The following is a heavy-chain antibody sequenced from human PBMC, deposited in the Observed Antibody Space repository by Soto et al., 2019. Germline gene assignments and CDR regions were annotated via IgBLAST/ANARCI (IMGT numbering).Heavy chain of an antibody. CDR3: ARVPPRNYINYYYYYMDV. J-gene: IGHJ6*03. Sequence: SETLSLTCTVSGGSISSYYWSWIRQPPGKGLEWIGYIYYSGSTNYNPSLKSRVTISVDTSKNQFSLKLSSVTAADTAVYYCARVPPRNYINYYYYYMDVWGKGTTVTVSS. D-gene: IGHD1-7*01. V-gene: IGHV4-59*01. CDR1: GGSISSYY. CDR2: IYYSGST.